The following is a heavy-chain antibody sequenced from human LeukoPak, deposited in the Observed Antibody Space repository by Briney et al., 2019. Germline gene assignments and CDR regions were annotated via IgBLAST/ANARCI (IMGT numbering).Heavy chain of an antibody. CDR1: GGTFSSYA. CDR3: VKYTTRESLGAFDI. CDR2: IIPILGIA. J-gene: IGHJ3*02. V-gene: IGHV1-69*04. Sequence: GSSVKVSCKASGGTFSSYAISWVRQAPGQGLEWMGRIIPILGIANYAQKFQGRVTITADKSTSTAYMELSSLRSEDTAVYYCVKYTTRESLGAFDIWGQGTMVTVSS. D-gene: IGHD2-2*02.